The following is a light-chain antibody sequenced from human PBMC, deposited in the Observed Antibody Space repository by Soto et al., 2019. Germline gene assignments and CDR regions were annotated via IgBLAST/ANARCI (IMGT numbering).Light chain of an antibody. V-gene: IGKV1-39*01. CDR3: QQNYSIPIT. CDR2: AAS. J-gene: IGKJ5*01. Sequence: DIQMTQSTSSLSASLGDRVTIPCRASQSISTYLNWYHQKPGKAPDLLIYAASSLKSGVPSRFSGSGSGTDFTLTITGLQPADFATYYCQQNYSIPITFGQGTRLEIK. CDR1: QSISTY.